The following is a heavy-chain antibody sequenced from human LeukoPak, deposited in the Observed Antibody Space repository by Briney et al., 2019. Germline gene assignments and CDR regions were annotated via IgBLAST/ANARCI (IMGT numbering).Heavy chain of an antibody. CDR3: ARQTYYSAYFDY. D-gene: IGHD3-10*01. CDR1: GGSISSGSYY. J-gene: IGHJ4*02. CDR2: IYTSGST. Sequence: SETLSLTCTVSGGSISSGSYYWSWIRQPAGKGLEWIGRIYTSGSTNYNPSLKSRVTISVDTSKNQFSLKLSSVTAADTAVYYCARQTYYSAYFDYWGQGTLVTVSS. V-gene: IGHV4-61*02.